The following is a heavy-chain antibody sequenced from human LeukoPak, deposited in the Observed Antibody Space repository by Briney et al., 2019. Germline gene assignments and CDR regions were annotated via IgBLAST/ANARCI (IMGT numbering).Heavy chain of an antibody. D-gene: IGHD3-10*01. CDR3: ARGPLTFGELDS. CDR2: IYYDGDS. Sequence: KPSETLSLTCSVSGYSISSGSYWGWIRQPPGKGLEWITTIYYDGDSYHNPSLKSRVTTSVDKSKNQFSLKLTSVTAADTAIYYCARGPLTFGELDSWGQGTLVTVSS. CDR1: GYSISSGSY. J-gene: IGHJ5*01. V-gene: IGHV4-38-2*02.